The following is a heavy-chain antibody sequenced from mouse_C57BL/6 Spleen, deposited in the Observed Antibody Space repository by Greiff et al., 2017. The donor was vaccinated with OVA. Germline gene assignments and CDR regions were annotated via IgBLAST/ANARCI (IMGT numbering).Heavy chain of an antibody. CDR1: GYAFSSYW. D-gene: IGHD1-1*01. CDR3: ARRYGSSSAWFAY. CDR2: IYPGDGDT. V-gene: IGHV1-80*01. Sequence: QVQLQQSGAELVKPGASVKISCKASGYAFSSYWMNWVEQRPGKGLEWIGQIYPGDGDTNYNGKFKGKATLTADKSSSTAYMQLSSLTSEDSAVYFCARRYGSSSAWFAYWGQGTLVTVSA. J-gene: IGHJ3*01.